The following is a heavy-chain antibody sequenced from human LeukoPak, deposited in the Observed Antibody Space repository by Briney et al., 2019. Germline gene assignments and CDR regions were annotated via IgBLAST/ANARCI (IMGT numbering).Heavy chain of an antibody. CDR1: GFTFSSYA. CDR3: ARDRVAVAATPDVADY. CDR2: TSHDGSNK. V-gene: IGHV3-30-3*01. J-gene: IGHJ4*02. D-gene: IGHD6-19*01. Sequence: PGGSLRLSCAASGFTFSSYAIHWVRQAPGKGLEWVAVTSHDGSNKYYADSVKGRFTISRDNSKNTLYLQMNSLRAEDTAVYYCARDRVAVAATPDVADYWGQGTLVTVSS.